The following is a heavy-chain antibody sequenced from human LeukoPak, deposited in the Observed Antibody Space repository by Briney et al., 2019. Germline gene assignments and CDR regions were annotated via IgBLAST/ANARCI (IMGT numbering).Heavy chain of an antibody. V-gene: IGHV3-30*03. Sequence: GGSLRLSCAASGFTLSSYDMHWVRQAPGKGLEWVAVISYDGSNKYYADSVKGRFTISRDNSKNTLFLQMNSLRAEDTAVYYCARSIITRYWGQGTLVTVSS. CDR1: GFTLSSYD. CDR2: ISYDGSNK. J-gene: IGHJ4*02. D-gene: IGHD3-22*01. CDR3: ARSIITRY.